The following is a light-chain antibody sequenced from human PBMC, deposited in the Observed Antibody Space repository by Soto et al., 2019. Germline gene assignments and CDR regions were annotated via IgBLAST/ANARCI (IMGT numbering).Light chain of an antibody. CDR2: GAT. CDR3: HHYGSTLLP. V-gene: IGKV3-20*01. J-gene: IGKJ4*01. Sequence: DIVLTQSPGTLSLSPGERATLSCRASQSLGTDYLAWYQQKPGQAPRLLIYGATKRTTGVPDRFSGSGSDTEFTLIISRLEPEDFAVYYCHHYGSTLLPFGGGTKVEIK. CDR1: QSLGTDY.